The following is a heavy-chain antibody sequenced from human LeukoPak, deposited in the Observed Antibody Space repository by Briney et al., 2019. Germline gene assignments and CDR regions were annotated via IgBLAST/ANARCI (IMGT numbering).Heavy chain of an antibody. J-gene: IGHJ3*02. Sequence: GGSLRLSCAASGFTVSSNYMSWVRQAPGKGLEWVSIIYSNDTTYYADSVKGRFTISRDNSKTTLYLQMNSLRAEDTAVYYCAKDLLYYGSPFDAFDIWGQGTMVTVSS. CDR2: IYSNDTT. CDR1: GFTVSSNY. D-gene: IGHD3-10*01. CDR3: AKDLLYYGSPFDAFDI. V-gene: IGHV3-53*01.